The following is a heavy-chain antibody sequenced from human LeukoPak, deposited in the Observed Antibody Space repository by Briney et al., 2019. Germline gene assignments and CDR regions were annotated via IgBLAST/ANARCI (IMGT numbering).Heavy chain of an antibody. Sequence: GASVKVSCKASGYTFTSYGISWVRQAPGQGLEWMGWISAYNGNTNYAQKLQGRVTMTTDTSTSTAYMELRSLRSDDTAVYYCARDSTTYYYDSSGPYPDYWGQGTLVTASS. J-gene: IGHJ4*02. CDR1: GYTFTSYG. CDR3: ARDSTTYYYDSSGPYPDY. V-gene: IGHV1-18*01. CDR2: ISAYNGNT. D-gene: IGHD3-22*01.